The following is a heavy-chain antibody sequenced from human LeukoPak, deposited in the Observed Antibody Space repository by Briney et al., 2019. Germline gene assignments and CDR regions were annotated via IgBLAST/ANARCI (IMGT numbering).Heavy chain of an antibody. J-gene: IGHJ3*02. CDR3: VKTYYYDSSGYSDDAFDI. Sequence: ASVKVSCKASGYTFTSYGISWVRQAPGQGLEWMGWISAYNGNTNYAQKLQGRVTMTTDTSTSTAYMELRSLRSDDTAVYYCVKTYYYDSSGYSDDAFDIWGQGTMVTVSS. V-gene: IGHV1-18*01. CDR2: ISAYNGNT. CDR1: GYTFTSYG. D-gene: IGHD3-22*01.